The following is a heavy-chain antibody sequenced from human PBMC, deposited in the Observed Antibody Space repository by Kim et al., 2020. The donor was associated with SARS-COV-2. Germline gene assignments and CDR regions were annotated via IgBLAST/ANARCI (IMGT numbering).Heavy chain of an antibody. J-gene: IGHJ4*02. V-gene: IGHV3-23*01. CDR3: AKGYSGAWYQFDY. Sequence: YYAESVNARFTFSSSNSKDTLCLQMNSLTAEDTAIYYCAKGYSGAWYQFDYWGQGILVTVSS. D-gene: IGHD6-19*01.